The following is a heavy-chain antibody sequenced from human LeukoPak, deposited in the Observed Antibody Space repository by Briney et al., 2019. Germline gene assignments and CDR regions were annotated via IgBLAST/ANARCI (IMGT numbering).Heavy chain of an antibody. CDR2: IIPIFGAA. CDR3: ARERTTVGDPDYFDY. V-gene: IGHV1-69*05. Sequence: SVKVSCKASGGTFSSYAISWVRQAPGQGLEWMGRIIPIFGAANYAQKFQGRVTITTDESTSTAYMELSGLRSEDTAVYYCARERTTVGDPDYFDYWGQGTLVTVSS. J-gene: IGHJ4*02. D-gene: IGHD4-23*01. CDR1: GGTFSSYA.